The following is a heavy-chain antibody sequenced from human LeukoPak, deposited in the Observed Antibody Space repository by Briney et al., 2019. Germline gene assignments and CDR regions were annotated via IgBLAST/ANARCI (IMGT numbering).Heavy chain of an antibody. CDR1: GGTFSSYT. CDR3: ARVTGFGELFPYNWFDP. D-gene: IGHD3-10*01. Sequence: SVKVSCKASGGTFSSYTISWVRQAPGQGLEWMRRIIPILGIANYAQKFQGRVTITADKSTSTVYMELSSLRSEDTAVYYCARVTGFGELFPYNWFDPWGQGTLVTVSS. J-gene: IGHJ5*02. V-gene: IGHV1-69*02. CDR2: IIPILGIA.